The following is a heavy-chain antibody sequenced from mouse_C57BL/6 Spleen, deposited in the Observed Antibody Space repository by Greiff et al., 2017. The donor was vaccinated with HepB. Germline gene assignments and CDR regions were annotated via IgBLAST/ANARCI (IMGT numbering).Heavy chain of an antibody. J-gene: IGHJ4*01. V-gene: IGHV1-72*01. CDR3: ARRSGTGYAMDY. Sequence: QVQLQQPGAELVKPGASVKLSCKASGHNFTSYWMHWVKQRPARSLEWIGRISPNSGGTKYNEKFKSKATLTVDKHSSTAYMQLNRRTSEDTAFYYCARRSGTGYAMDYWGQGTSVTVSS. D-gene: IGHD3-3*01. CDR1: GHNFTSYW. CDR2: ISPNSGGT.